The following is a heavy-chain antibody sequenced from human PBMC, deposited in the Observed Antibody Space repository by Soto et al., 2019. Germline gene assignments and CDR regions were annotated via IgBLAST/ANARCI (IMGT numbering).Heavy chain of an antibody. V-gene: IGHV3-21*06. CDR2: ISSTTNYI. Sequence: GGSLRLSCAASWFTFTRYSMNWVRQAPGKGLEWVSSISSTTNYIYHGDSMKGRFTISRDNAKNSLYLEMNSLRAEDTAVYYCARESEDLTSNFDYWGQGTLVTVSS. J-gene: IGHJ4*02. CDR1: WFTFTRYS. CDR3: ARESEDLTSNFDY.